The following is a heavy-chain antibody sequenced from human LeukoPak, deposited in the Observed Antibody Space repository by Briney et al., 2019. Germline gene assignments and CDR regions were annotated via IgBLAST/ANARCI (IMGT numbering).Heavy chain of an antibody. CDR3: AGYSYGSFDY. D-gene: IGHD5-18*01. CDR1: GYTFTSYY. J-gene: IGHJ4*02. CDR2: INPSGGST. Sequence: GASVKVSCKASGYTFTSYYMHWVRQAPGQGLEWMGIINPSGGSTSYAQKFQGRVTITRDTSASTAYMELSSLRSEDTAVYYCAGYSYGSFDYWGQGTLVTVSS. V-gene: IGHV1-46*01.